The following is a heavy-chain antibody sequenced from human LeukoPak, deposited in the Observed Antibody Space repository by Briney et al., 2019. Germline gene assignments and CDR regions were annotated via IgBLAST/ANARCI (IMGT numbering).Heavy chain of an antibody. CDR1: GFTFSNYA. J-gene: IGHJ1*01. V-gene: IGHV3-23*01. CDR2: ISGNSDRT. Sequence: GGSLRLSCAGSGFTFSNYAMTWVRRAPGKGLEGVSSISGNSDRTYYADSVKGRFTISRDYSENTVTLQMKSQSAGDGDVYYCAKGHGDYVPAEYLQHWGQGTLVTASS. CDR3: AKGHGDYVPAEYLQH. D-gene: IGHD4-17*01.